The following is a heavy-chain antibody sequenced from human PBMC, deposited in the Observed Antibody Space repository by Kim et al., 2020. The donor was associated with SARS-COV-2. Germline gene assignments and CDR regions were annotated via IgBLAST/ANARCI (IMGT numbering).Heavy chain of an antibody. Sequence: SVKVSCKASGGTFSSYAISWVRQAPGQGLEWMGGIIPIFGTANYAQKFQGRVTITADESTSTAYMELSSLRSEDTAVYYCAGGIAAAIMYYYYGMDVWGQGTTVTVSS. CDR2: IIPIFGTA. J-gene: IGHJ6*02. CDR3: AGGIAAAIMYYYYGMDV. D-gene: IGHD6-13*01. CDR1: GGTFSSYA. V-gene: IGHV1-69*13.